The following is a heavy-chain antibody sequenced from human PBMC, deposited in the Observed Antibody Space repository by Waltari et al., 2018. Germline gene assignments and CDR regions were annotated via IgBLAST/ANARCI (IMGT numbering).Heavy chain of an antibody. D-gene: IGHD3-9*01. J-gene: IGHJ4*02. CDR1: GGSISSYY. CDR2: IYYSGST. V-gene: IGHV4-59*01. Sequence: QVRLQESGPGLVKPSETLSLTCTVSGGSISSYYWSWIRQPPGKGLEWIGSIYYSGSTNYNPSLKSRVTISVDTSKNQFSLKLSSVTAADTAVYYCARSYDILTGYYPFDYWGQGTLVTVSS. CDR3: ARSYDILTGYYPFDY.